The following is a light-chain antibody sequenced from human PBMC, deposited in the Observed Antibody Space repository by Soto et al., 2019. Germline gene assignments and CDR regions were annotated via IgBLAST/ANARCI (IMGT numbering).Light chain of an antibody. CDR1: QSVSTY. V-gene: IGKV3-11*01. Sequence: EIALTQSPATLSLSPGERATLSCRASQSVSTYFAWYQQKPGQAPRLLIYDTSNRATGIPARFSGSGSGTDFTLTISSLEPEDFAVYYCQQRSSLPYTFGQGTKLEIK. CDR2: DTS. J-gene: IGKJ2*01. CDR3: QQRSSLPYT.